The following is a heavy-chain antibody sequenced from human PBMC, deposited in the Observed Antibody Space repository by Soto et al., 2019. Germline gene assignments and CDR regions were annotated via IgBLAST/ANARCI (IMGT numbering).Heavy chain of an antibody. CDR1: GGSISSYY. D-gene: IGHD2-21*01. Sequence: SETLSLTCTVSGGSISSYYWSWIRQPPGKGLDWIGEMYTSGGAAQTTSLPTRDAISVDYSQKNLYLTMTSVPAAQTAVYYCARCVHCYNGGRFDPWGLGALVTVSP. CDR3: ARCVHCYNGGRFDP. CDR2: MYTSGGA. J-gene: IGHJ5*02. V-gene: IGHV4-4*09.